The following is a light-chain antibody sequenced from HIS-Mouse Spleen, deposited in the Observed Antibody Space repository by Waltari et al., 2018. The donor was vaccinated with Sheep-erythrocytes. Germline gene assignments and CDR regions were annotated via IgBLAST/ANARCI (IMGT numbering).Light chain of an antibody. V-gene: IGLV2-23*01. CDR1: SSDVGGYNL. CDR2: EGS. CDR3: CSYAGSSTWV. Sequence: QSALTQPRSVSGSPGQSVTISCTGTSSDVGGYNLVSWYQQHPGKAPKRLIYEGSKRPSVVSNRFSGSKSGNTASLTISGLQAEDEADYYCCSYAGSSTWVFGGGTKLTVL. J-gene: IGLJ3*02.